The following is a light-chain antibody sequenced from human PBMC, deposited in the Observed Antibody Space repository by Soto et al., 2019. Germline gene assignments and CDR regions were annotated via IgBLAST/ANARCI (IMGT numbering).Light chain of an antibody. Sequence: EIVLTQSPGTLSLSPGERPTLSCRASQSISRYLAWYQQKPGQGPRLLIYGASSRATGTPDRFSGSGSGTDFTLTINRLEPEDFALYYCQQYGSSPPTFGQGTKVDIK. CDR1: QSISRY. CDR2: GAS. V-gene: IGKV3-20*01. CDR3: QQYGSSPPT. J-gene: IGKJ1*01.